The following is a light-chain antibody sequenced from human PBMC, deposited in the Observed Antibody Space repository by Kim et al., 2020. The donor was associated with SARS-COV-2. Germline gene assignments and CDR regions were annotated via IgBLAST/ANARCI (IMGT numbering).Light chain of an antibody. CDR1: QGISNY. CDR2: DAS. V-gene: IGKV1-39*01. Sequence: DIQMTQSPSSLSASVGDRVTINCRASQGISNYLNWYQQKPGRAPKFLIYDASTLESGVPSRFSGSGSGTDFTLTINSLQPEDYATYYCQQGYSTPPTFSQGAKVDIK. J-gene: IGKJ1*01. CDR3: QQGYSTPPT.